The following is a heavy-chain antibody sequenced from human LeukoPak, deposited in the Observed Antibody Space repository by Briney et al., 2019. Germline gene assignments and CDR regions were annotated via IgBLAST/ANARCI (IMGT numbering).Heavy chain of an antibody. V-gene: IGHV4-38-2*02. J-gene: IGHJ5*02. CDR3: ARFGLYYDSSGYYP. Sequence: SETLSLTCTVSGYSISSGYYWGWIRQPPGKGLGWFGSIYHSGSTYYNPSLKSRVTISVDTSKNQFSLKLSSVTAADTAVYYCARFGLYYDSSGYYPLGQGTLVTVSS. D-gene: IGHD3-22*01. CDR2: IYHSGST. CDR1: GYSISSGYY.